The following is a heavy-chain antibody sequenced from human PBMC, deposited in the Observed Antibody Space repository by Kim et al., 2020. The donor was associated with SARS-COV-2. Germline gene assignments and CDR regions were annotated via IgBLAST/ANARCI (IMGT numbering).Heavy chain of an antibody. CDR1: GGTFSSYA. CDR2: IIPIFGTA. CDR3: AGKYCSSTSCYPSYYYGMDV. V-gene: IGHV1-69*13. Sequence: SVKVSCKASGGTFSSYAISWVRQAPGQGLEWMGGIIPIFGTANYAQKFQGRVTITADESTSTAYMELSSLRSEDTAVYYCAGKYCSSTSCYPSYYYGMDVWGQGTTVTVSS. J-gene: IGHJ6*02. D-gene: IGHD2-2*01.